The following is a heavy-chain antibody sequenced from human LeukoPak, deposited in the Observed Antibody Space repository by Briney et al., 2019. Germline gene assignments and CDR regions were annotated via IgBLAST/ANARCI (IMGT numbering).Heavy chain of an antibody. V-gene: IGHV3-74*01. J-gene: IGHJ4*02. CDR2: INTDGSST. CDR3: TRFLFYYDSSGYYDYFDY. D-gene: IGHD3-22*01. CDR1: GFTFSSYW. Sequence: QSGGSLRLSCAASGFTFSSYWMHWVRQAPGKGLVWVSRINTDGSSTNYADSVKGRFTISRDNAKNTVYLQMNSLRAEDTAVYYCTRFLFYYDSSGYYDYFDYWGQGTLVTVSS.